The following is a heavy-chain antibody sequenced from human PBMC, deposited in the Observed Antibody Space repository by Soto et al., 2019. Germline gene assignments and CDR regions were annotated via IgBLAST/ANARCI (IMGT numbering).Heavy chain of an antibody. J-gene: IGHJ4*02. CDR2: MNPNSGNT. Sequence: QVQLVQSWAEVKKPGASVKVSCKASGYTFTSYDINWVRQATGQGLEWMGWMNPNSGNTGYAQKFQGRVTMTRNTYISKAYMELSRMRSEDTDVYYCSRAGIGIADRLLVVYWGQGTLVTVSS. V-gene: IGHV1-8*01. D-gene: IGHD6-6*01. CDR1: GYTFTSYD. CDR3: SRAGIGIADRLLVVY.